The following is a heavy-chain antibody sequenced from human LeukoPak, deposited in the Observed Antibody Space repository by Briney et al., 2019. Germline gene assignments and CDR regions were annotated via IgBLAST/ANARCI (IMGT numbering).Heavy chain of an antibody. Sequence: GASVKVSCKASGYTFTGYYMHWVRQAPGQGLEWMGWINPNSGGTNYAQKFQGRVTMTRDTSISTAYMELSRLRSDDTAVYYCARGVAVGKSEAGAFDIWGQGTMVTVSS. CDR3: ARGVAVGKSEAGAFDI. J-gene: IGHJ3*02. V-gene: IGHV1-2*02. CDR1: GYTFTGYY. D-gene: IGHD6-19*01. CDR2: INPNSGGT.